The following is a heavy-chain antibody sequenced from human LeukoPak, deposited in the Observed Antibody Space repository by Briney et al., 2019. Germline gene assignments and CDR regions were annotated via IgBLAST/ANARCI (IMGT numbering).Heavy chain of an antibody. J-gene: IGHJ3*02. CDR2: INPKSGGT. D-gene: IGHD6-13*01. V-gene: IGHV1-2*02. CDR1: GYTFTGYY. CDR3: ARDNWNRIAAAAMSAFDI. Sequence: ASVKVSCKASGYTFTGYYMHWVRQAPGQGLEWMGWINPKSGGTNYAQKLQGRVTMTTDTSTSTAYMELRSLRSDDTAVYYCARDNWNRIAAAAMSAFDIWGQGTMVTVSS.